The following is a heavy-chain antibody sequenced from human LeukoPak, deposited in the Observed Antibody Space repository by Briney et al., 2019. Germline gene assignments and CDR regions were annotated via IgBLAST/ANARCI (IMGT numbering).Heavy chain of an antibody. CDR1: GYTFTNYA. CDR2: INTNTGNP. J-gene: IGHJ3*02. V-gene: IGHV7-4-1*02. Sequence: ASVKVSCKASGYTFTNYAMNWVGQAPGQGLEWMGWINTNTGNPTYDQGFTGGIVFSLDTSVSTAYLQISSLKAEDTAVYYCARDHVKLGSNFHPFDAFDIWGQGTMVTVSS. D-gene: IGHD7-27*01. CDR3: ARDHVKLGSNFHPFDAFDI.